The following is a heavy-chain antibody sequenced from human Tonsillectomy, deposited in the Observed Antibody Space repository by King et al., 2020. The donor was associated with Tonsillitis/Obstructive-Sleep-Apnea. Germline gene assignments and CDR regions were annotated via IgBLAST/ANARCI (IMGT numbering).Heavy chain of an antibody. CDR2: ISGDSSRI. CDR1: GFTFSPYS. D-gene: IGHD2-2*01. J-gene: IGHJ3*02. V-gene: IGHV3-48*01. Sequence: EVQLVESGGGLVQPGGSLRLSCVASGFTFSPYSMNWARQAPGEGLEWFSYISGDSSRIQYADAVKGRFTISRDNVKNSLYLQMNSLRGDDTAVYYCARDCFYSGTSTTCCHAFEIWGQGTTVTVSS. CDR3: ARDCFYSGTSTTCCHAFEI.